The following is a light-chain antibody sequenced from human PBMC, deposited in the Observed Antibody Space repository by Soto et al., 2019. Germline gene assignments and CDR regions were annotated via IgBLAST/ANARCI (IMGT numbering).Light chain of an antibody. CDR3: LQDYNYPLT. CDR1: QGIRND. V-gene: IGKV1-6*01. J-gene: IGKJ4*01. Sequence: RMTQSPAALSASVGDRVTITCRASQGIRNDLGWYQQKPGKAPKLLIYAASSLQSGVPSRFSGSGSGTDFTLTISSLQPEDFATYYCLQDYNYPLTFGGGTKVDIK. CDR2: AAS.